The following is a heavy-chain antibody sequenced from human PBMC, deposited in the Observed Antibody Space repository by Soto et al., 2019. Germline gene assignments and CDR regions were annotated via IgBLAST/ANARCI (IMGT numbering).Heavy chain of an antibody. V-gene: IGHV3-23*01. CDR3: AKVTAGLYYGSGSYYKPTREFDY. CDR1: GFTFSSYA. CDR2: ISGSGGST. Sequence: GGSLRLSCAASGFTFSSYAMSWVRQAPGKGLEWVSAISGSGGSTYYADSVKGRFTISRDNSKNTLYLQMNSLRAEDTAVYYCAKVTAGLYYGSGSYYKPTREFDYWGQGTLVTVSS. J-gene: IGHJ4*02. D-gene: IGHD3-10*01.